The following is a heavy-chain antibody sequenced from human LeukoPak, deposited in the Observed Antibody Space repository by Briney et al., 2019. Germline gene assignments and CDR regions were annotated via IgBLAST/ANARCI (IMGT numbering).Heavy chain of an antibody. CDR1: GGSISSYY. J-gene: IGHJ4*02. V-gene: IGHV4-4*07. CDR3: AREARYCSSTSCYEIDY. D-gene: IGHD2-2*01. Sequence: SETLSLTCTVSGGSISSYYWSWIRQPAGNGLQWIGRIYTSGSTNYNPSPKSRVTMSVDTSKNQFSLKLSSVTAADTAVYYCAREARYCSSTSCYEIDYWGQGTLVTVSS. CDR2: IYTSGST.